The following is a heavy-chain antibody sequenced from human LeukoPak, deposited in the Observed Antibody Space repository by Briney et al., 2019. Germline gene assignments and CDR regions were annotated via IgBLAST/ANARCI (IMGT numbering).Heavy chain of an antibody. D-gene: IGHD3-16*02. CDR2: INHSGST. CDR3: ASGYDYVWGSYRSYLDY. J-gene: IGHJ4*02. CDR1: GGSFSGYY. V-gene: IGHV4-34*01. Sequence: SETLSLTCAVYGGSFSGYYWSWIRQPPGMGLEWIGEINHSGSTNYNPSLKSRVTISVDTSKNQFSLKLSSVTAADTAVYYCASGYDYVWGSYRSYLDYWGQGTLVTVSS.